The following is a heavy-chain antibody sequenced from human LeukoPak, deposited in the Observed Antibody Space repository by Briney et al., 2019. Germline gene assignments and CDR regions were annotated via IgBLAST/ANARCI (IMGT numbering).Heavy chain of an antibody. CDR1: GYSFTSYW. V-gene: IGHV5-51*01. D-gene: IGHD3-10*01. Sequence: GESLKISCKGSGYSFTSYWIGWVRQMPGKGLEWMGIIYPGDSDTRYSPSFQGQVTISADKSISTAYLQWSSLKASDTAMYYCARQRATMVRGVTLYYFDYWGQETLVTVSS. J-gene: IGHJ4*02. CDR3: ARQRATMVRGVTLYYFDY. CDR2: IYPGDSDT.